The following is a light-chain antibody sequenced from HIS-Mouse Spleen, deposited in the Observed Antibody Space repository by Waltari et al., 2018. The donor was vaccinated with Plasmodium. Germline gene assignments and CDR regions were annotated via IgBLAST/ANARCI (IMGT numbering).Light chain of an antibody. Sequence: QSALTQPASVSGSPGQSITISCTGTSSDVGGYNYVSWYQQHPGKAPKLMIYDVSNRPSGVANRFSGSKSGKTAALTTSGLQAEDEADYYCSSYTSSSTNWVFGGGTKLTVL. CDR1: SSDVGGYNY. J-gene: IGLJ3*02. V-gene: IGLV2-14*03. CDR2: DVS. CDR3: SSYTSSSTNWV.